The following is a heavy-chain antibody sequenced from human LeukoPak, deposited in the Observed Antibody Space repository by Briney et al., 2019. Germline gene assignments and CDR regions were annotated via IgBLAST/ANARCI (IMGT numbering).Heavy chain of an antibody. V-gene: IGHV4-59*01. J-gene: IGHJ4*02. D-gene: IGHD6-13*01. CDR2: IYYSGST. CDR3: ARYSSSWFYFDY. CDR1: GGSISSYY. Sequence: SETLSLTCTVSGGSISSYYWSWIRPPPGKGLEWIGYIYYSGSTNYNPSLKSRVTISVDTSKNQFSLKLSSVTAADTAVYYCARYSSSWFYFDYWGQGTLVTVSS.